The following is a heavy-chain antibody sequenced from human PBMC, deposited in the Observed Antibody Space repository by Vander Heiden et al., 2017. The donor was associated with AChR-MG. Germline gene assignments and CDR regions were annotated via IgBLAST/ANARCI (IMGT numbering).Heavy chain of an antibody. CDR3: ARGIQLWTSEADYFDY. Sequence: QVQLVQSGAEVKKPGSSVKVSCKASGGTFSRYAISWVRQAPGQGLEWMGGIIPIFGTANYAQKFQGRVTITADESTSTAYMELSSLRSEDTAVYYCARGIQLWTSEADYFDYWGQGTLVTVSS. V-gene: IGHV1-69*01. CDR1: GGTFSRYA. CDR2: IIPIFGTA. J-gene: IGHJ4*02. D-gene: IGHD5-18*01.